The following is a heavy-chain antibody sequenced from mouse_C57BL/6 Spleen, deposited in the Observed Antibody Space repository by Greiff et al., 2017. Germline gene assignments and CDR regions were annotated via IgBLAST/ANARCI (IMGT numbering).Heavy chain of an antibody. D-gene: IGHD2-4*01. CDR2: IDPNSGGT. J-gene: IGHJ4*01. CDR3: AREGGLDAMDY. Sequence: VQLQQPVAELVKPGASVKLSCKASVYTFTSYWLHWVKQRPGRGLVWIGRIDPNSGGTKYNEKFKSKATLTVDKPASTAYMQLSSLTSEDSAVYYCAREGGLDAMDYWGQGTSVTVSS. V-gene: IGHV1-72*01. CDR1: VYTFTSYW.